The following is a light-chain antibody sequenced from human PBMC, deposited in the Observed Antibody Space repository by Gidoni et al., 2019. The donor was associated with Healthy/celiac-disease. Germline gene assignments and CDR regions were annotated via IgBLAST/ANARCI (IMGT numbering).Light chain of an antibody. CDR1: QSVSSSY. J-gene: IGKJ5*01. CDR2: GAS. V-gene: IGKV3-20*01. Sequence: EIVLTPSPGTLSLSPGERATLSCTASQSVSSSYLAWYQQKPGQAPRLLIYGASSRATGIPDRFSGSGSGTDFTLTISRLEPEDFAVYYCQQYGSSPLFGQGTRLEIK. CDR3: QQYGSSPL.